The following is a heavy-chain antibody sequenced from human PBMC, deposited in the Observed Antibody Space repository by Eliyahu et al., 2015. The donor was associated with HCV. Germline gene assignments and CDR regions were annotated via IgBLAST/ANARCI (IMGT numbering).Heavy chain of an antibody. CDR2: ISWHSGII. J-gene: IGHJ4*02. CDR3: AKDTLSGGSGSSFDY. D-gene: IGHD3-10*01. V-gene: IGHV3-9*01. CDR1: GFTFDDYA. Sequence: EVQLVESGGDLVQPGRSLRLSCAASGFTFDDYAMHWVRQAPGKGLEWVSGISWHSGIIGYADSVKGRFTISRDNAKNSLYLQMNSLRAEDTGFYYCAKDTLSGGSGSSFDYWGQGTLVTVSS.